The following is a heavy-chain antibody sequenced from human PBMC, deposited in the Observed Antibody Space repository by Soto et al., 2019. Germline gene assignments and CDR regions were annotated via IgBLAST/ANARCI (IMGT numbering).Heavy chain of an antibody. CDR3: VGGCCGYDPSYFDY. CDR2: FRSSDNSI. V-gene: IGHV3-48*03. CDR1: GFTFSNFE. Sequence: EVQLVESGGGLVEPGGSLRLSCAASGFTFSNFEVSWVRQAPGKGLEWVSSFRSSDNSIYYADSVRGRFTISRDNAKNSLYLQMNSLRAEDTAVYYCVGGCCGYDPSYFDYWGQGTLVTVSS. D-gene: IGHD5-12*01. J-gene: IGHJ4*02.